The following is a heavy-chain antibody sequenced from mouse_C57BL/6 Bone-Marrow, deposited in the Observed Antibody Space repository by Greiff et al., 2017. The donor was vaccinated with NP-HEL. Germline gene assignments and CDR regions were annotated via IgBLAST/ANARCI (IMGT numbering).Heavy chain of an antibody. CDR2: IFPNSGST. CDR1: GYTFTSYW. V-gene: IGHV1-64*01. D-gene: IGHD2-4*01. CDR3: ARTGNDYDAHYFDY. Sequence: VQLQQPGPELVKPGASVKLSCKASGYTFTSYWMHWVKPRPGTGLEWIGMIFPNSGSTNYNEKFKGKAPLTVDKSSSTDYMQLSSLTSEDSAVYYCARTGNDYDAHYFDYWGQGTTLTVSA. J-gene: IGHJ2*01.